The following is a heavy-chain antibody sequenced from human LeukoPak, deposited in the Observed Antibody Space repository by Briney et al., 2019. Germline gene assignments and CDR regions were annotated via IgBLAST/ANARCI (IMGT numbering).Heavy chain of an antibody. CDR2: MNPKSGDT. Sequence: ASVKVSCKASGYTFTVNDINWVRQATGQGLEWMGWMNPKSGDTVYAQKFQGRVTMTEDTSTDTAYMELSSLRSEDTAVYYCATGGWFDYWGQGTLVTVSS. J-gene: IGHJ5*01. CDR1: GYTFTVND. CDR3: ATGGWFDY. V-gene: IGHV1-8*01.